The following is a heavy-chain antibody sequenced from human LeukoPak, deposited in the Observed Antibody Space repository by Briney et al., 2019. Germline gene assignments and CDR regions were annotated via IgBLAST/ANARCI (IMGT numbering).Heavy chain of an antibody. Sequence: SETLSLTCTVSGDSISSTNYYWSWIRQPPGKGLEWIGYIYYSGSTNYNPSLKSRVTISVDTSKNQFSLKLSSVTAADTAVYYCARHGRVRWELQRRYFDYWGQGALVTVSS. D-gene: IGHD1-26*01. J-gene: IGHJ4*02. CDR1: GDSISSTNYY. CDR3: ARHGRVRWELQRRYFDY. V-gene: IGHV4-61*05. CDR2: IYYSGST.